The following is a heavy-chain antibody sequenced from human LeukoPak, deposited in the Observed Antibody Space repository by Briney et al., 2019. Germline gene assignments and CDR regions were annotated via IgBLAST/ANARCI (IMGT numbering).Heavy chain of an antibody. V-gene: IGHV3-7*01. CDR2: INQDNYQR. Sequence: GGSLRLSCEAPGFTFSDYWMTWVRQAPGKGLEWVANINQDNYQRYYVASVRGRFTISRDNAKNSLYLQMYNLRAEDAAVYYCAVDYKGFYDSSGHLVYWGQGTLVTVSS. D-gene: IGHD3-22*01. CDR3: AVDYKGFYDSSGHLVY. J-gene: IGHJ4*02. CDR1: GFTFSDYW.